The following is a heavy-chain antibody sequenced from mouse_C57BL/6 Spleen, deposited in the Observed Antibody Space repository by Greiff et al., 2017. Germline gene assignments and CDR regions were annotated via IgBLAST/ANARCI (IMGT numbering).Heavy chain of an antibody. CDR1: GYTFTSYW. V-gene: IGHV1-74*01. CDR3: AHTANWDVGYFDY. Sequence: QVQLQQPGAELVKPGASVKVSCKASGYTFTSYWMHWVKQRPGQGLEWIGRIHPSDSDTNYNQKLKGKATLTVDKSSSTAYMQLSSLTSEDSAVYYCAHTANWDVGYFDYWGQGTTLTVSS. D-gene: IGHD4-1*01. J-gene: IGHJ2*01. CDR2: IHPSDSDT.